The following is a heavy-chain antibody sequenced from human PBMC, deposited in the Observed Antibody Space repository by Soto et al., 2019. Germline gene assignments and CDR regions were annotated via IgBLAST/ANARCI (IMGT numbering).Heavy chain of an antibody. V-gene: IGHV3-30*18. Sequence: QVQLVESGGGVVQPGRSLRLSCAASGFTFSSYGMHWVRQAPGKGLEWVAGISYDGSNKYYADSVKGRFTISRDNSKNTLYLQMNSLRAEDTAVYYCAKDGPYGMDVWGQGTTVTVSS. J-gene: IGHJ6*02. CDR2: ISYDGSNK. CDR3: AKDGPYGMDV. CDR1: GFTFSSYG.